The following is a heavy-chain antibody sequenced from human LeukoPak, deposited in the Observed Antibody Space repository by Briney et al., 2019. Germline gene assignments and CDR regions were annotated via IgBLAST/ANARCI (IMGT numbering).Heavy chain of an antibody. CDR3: ARRFDL. J-gene: IGHJ2*01. V-gene: IGHV4-61*02. Sequence: SETLSLTCTVSGDSISSVNYYWNWIRQSTGRGLEWIGLIYSSGSAHYNPSFKSRVTISFDTSRNHFSLKLNSVTAADKAVYYCARRFDLWGRGTLVTVSS. CDR2: IYSSGSA. CDR1: GDSISSVNYY.